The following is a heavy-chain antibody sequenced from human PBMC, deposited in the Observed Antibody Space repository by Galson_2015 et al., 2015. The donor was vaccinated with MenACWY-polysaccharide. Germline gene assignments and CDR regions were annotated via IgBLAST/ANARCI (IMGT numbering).Heavy chain of an antibody. J-gene: IGHJ3*02. CDR3: ASFSIAAAGTTDDAFDI. CDR1: GFTFSSYG. CDR2: ISYDGSNK. Sequence: SLRLSCAASGFTFSSYGMHWVRQAPGKGLEWVAVISYDGSNKYYADSVKGRFTISRDNSKNTLYLQMNSLRAEDTAVYYCASFSIAAAGTTDDAFDIWGQGTMVTVSS. D-gene: IGHD6-13*01. V-gene: IGHV3-30*03.